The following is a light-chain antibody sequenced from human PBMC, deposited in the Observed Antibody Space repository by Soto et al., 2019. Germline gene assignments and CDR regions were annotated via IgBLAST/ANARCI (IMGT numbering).Light chain of an antibody. J-gene: IGLJ2*01. CDR3: AAWDDSLYGVV. CDR2: SDN. CDR1: SSNVGSNT. Sequence: QSVLTQPPSASGTPGQRVTISCSGSSSNVGSNTVNWYHQLPGTAPKLLIYSDNQRPSGVPDRFSGSKSGTSASLAISGLQSEDEADYSCAAWDDSLYGVVFGGGTKLTVL. V-gene: IGLV1-44*01.